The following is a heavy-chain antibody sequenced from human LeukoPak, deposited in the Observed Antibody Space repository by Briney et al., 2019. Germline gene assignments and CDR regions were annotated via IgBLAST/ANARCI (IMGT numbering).Heavy chain of an antibody. V-gene: IGHV1-18*01. Sequence: ASVKVSCKASGSSFTSYDITWGRQAPGQGLEWMGWISTYNGNTKYDQNLHGRGTMTTDTSTRTVYLYLRSLRADDTAVYYCARSATQSFFDYWGQGNRATVTA. CDR2: ISTYNGNT. J-gene: IGHJ4*02. CDR3: ARSATQSFFDY. CDR1: GSSFTSYD. D-gene: IGHD3-3*01.